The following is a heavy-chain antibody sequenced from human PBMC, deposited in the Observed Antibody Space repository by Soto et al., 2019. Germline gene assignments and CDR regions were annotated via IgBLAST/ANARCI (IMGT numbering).Heavy chain of an antibody. D-gene: IGHD4-17*01. J-gene: IGHJ5*02. CDR2: ISYDGSNK. CDR1: GFTFSSYA. Sequence: QVQLVESGGGVVQPGRSLRLSCAASGFTFSSYAMHWVRQAPGKGLEWVAVISYDGSNKYYADSVKGRFTISRDNSKNTLYLQMNSLRAEDTAVYYCARDVFTGMDYGDYEDWFDPWGQGTLVTVSS. CDR3: ARDVFTGMDYGDYEDWFDP. V-gene: IGHV3-30-3*01.